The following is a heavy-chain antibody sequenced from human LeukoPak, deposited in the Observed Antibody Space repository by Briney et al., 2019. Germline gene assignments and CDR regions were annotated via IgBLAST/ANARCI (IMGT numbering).Heavy chain of an antibody. V-gene: IGHV4-39*07. D-gene: IGHD2-21*01. CDR2: IYYNGNT. CDR3: AREADCGGDCYYGKRGAPAVFWDY. Sequence: SETLSLTCTISGGSISNTTYYWAWIRQPPGRGLEWIASIYYNGNTDYNPSLKSRVTMSVDTSKNRFSLKLNSVTAADTAVYYCAREADCGGDCYYGKRGAPAVFWDYWGQGTLVTVSS. CDR1: GGSISNTTYY. J-gene: IGHJ4*02.